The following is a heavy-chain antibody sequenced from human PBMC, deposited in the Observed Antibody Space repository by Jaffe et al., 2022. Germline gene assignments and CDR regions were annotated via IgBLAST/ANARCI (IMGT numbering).Heavy chain of an antibody. J-gene: IGHJ6*03. V-gene: IGHV4-38-2*02. Sequence: QVQLQESGPGLVKPSETLSLTCGVSGYSISSGNYWGWIRQPPGKGLEWIGSISHSGSTYYNPSLKSRVTISVDTSKNQFSLNLSSVTAADTALYFCARDTCSPAWYCDRHYYYYMDFWGKGTTVTVSS. CDR3: ARDTCSPAWYCDRHYYYYMDF. CDR1: GYSISSGNY. CDR2: ISHSGST. D-gene: IGHD6-13*01.